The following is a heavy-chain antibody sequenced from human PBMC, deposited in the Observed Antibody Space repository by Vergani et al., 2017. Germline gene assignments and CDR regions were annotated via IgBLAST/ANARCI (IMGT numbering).Heavy chain of an antibody. V-gene: IGHV4-61*01. CDR3: ASLPFWSGKYYFDY. D-gene: IGHD3-3*01. CDR1: GGSVSRGSYY. CDR2: IYYSGST. Sequence: QVQLQESGPGLVKPSETLSLTCTVSGGSVSRGSYYWSWIRQPPGKGLEWIGYIYYSGSTNYNPSLKSRVTISVDTSKNQFSLTLSSVTAADTAVYYCASLPFWSGKYYFDYWGQGTLVTVSS. J-gene: IGHJ4*02.